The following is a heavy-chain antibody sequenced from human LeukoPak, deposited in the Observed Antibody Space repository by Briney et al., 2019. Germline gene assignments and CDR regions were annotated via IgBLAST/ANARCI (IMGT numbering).Heavy chain of an antibody. CDR2: IYYSGST. CDR3: ARDPLGYDAFDI. CDR1: GGSISSYY. V-gene: IGHV4-59*01. Sequence: SETLSLTCTVSGGSISSYYWSWIRQPPGKGLEWIGYIYYSGSTNYNPSLKSRVTISVDTSKNQFSLKLSSVTAADTAVYYCARDPLGYDAFDIWGQGTMVPVSS. D-gene: IGHD1-26*01. J-gene: IGHJ3*02.